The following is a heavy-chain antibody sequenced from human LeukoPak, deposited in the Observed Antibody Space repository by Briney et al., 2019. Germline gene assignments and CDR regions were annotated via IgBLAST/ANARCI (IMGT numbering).Heavy chain of an antibody. CDR2: IYPGDSDT. CDR3: ARQYYDFWSGYYPYYYGMDV. Sequence: GESLKISCKGSGYSFTSYWIGWVRQMPGKGLEWMGIIYPGDSDTRYSPSFQGQVTISADKSISTAYLQWSSLKASDTAMYYCARQYYDFWSGYYPYYYGMDVWGQGTTVTVSS. J-gene: IGHJ6*02. V-gene: IGHV5-51*01. CDR1: GYSFTSYW. D-gene: IGHD3-3*01.